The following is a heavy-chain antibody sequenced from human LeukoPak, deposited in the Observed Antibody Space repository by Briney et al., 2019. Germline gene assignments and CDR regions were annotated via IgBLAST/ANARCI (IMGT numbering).Heavy chain of an antibody. D-gene: IGHD3-16*02. CDR2: ISGSDT. CDR1: GFTFSSYA. V-gene: IGHV3-23*01. J-gene: IGHJ4*02. Sequence: PGGSLRLSCAASGFTFSSYAMSWVRQAPGKGLEWVSSISGSDTYSADSVKGRFTISRDISRNTLYLQMNSLRVEDTAVYYCAKDLQLSYWGQGTPVTVSS. CDR3: AKDLQLSY.